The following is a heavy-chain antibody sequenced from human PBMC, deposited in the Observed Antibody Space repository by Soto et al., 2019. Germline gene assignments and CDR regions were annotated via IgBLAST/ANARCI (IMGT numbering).Heavy chain of an antibody. CDR3: ARDRGAARTLDASDF. V-gene: IGHV1-18*01. Sequence: QVQLVQSGAEVRKPGASVKVSCKASGYIFARYGFSWVRQAPGQGLEWMGWISGYNANTNYAQKFQGRVSLTTDTSTNTVYMERRSPRSDDTAVYYCARDRGAARTLDASDFWGQGTMVTVSS. J-gene: IGHJ3*01. D-gene: IGHD6-6*01. CDR1: GYIFARYG. CDR2: ISGYNANT.